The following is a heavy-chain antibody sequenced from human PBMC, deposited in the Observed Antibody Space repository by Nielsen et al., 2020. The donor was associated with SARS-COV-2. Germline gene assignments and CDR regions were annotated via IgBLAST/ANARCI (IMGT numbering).Heavy chain of an antibody. CDR3: AREQRTSGFDY. Sequence: GESLTISCTASGFTFSYYEMNWVRQAPGQGLEWVSYISGNGENIDYADFVEGRFTLSRDNAENSLYLQLNSLRAEDTALYYCAREQRTSGFDYWGQGILVTVSP. CDR2: ISGNGENI. J-gene: IGHJ4*02. V-gene: IGHV3-48*03. CDR1: GFTFSYYE. D-gene: IGHD2-2*01.